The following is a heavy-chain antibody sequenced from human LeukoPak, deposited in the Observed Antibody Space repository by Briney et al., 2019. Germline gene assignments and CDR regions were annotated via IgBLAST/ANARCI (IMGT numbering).Heavy chain of an antibody. CDR1: GGSISSGDYY. CDR3: ARVWYQLLAGWFDP. J-gene: IGHJ5*02. D-gene: IGHD2-2*01. Sequence: PSQTLSLTCTVSGGSISSGDYYWSWIRQPPGKGLEWIGYIYYSGSTYYDPSIKSRVTISVDTSKTQFSLKLSSVTAADTAVYYCARVWYQLLAGWFDPWGQGTLVTVSS. CDR2: IYYSGST. V-gene: IGHV4-30-4*08.